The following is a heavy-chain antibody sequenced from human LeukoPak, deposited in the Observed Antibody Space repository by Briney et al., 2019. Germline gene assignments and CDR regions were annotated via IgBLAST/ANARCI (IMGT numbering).Heavy chain of an antibody. D-gene: IGHD3-22*01. CDR1: GFTFDDYA. J-gene: IGHJ4*02. CDR2: ISWNSGSI. Sequence: QSGGSLRLSCAASGFTFDDYAMHWVWQAPGKGLEWVSGISWNSGSIGYADSVKGRFTISRDNAKNSLYLQMNSLRAEDTALYYCAKDSIRYDSSGYYFDYWGQGTLVTVSS. V-gene: IGHV3-9*01. CDR3: AKDSIRYDSSGYYFDY.